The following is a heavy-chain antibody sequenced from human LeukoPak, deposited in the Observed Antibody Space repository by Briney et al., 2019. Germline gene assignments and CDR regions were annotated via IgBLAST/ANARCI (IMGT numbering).Heavy chain of an antibody. J-gene: IGHJ5*02. Sequence: SETLSLTCTVSGGSISSYYWSWIRQPPGKGLEWIGYIYYSGSTNYNPSLKSRVTISVDTSKNQFSLKLSSVTAADTAVYYCARDPYGSGRWFDPWGQGTLVTVSS. CDR1: GGSISSYY. CDR2: IYYSGST. D-gene: IGHD3-10*01. V-gene: IGHV4-59*12. CDR3: ARDPYGSGRWFDP.